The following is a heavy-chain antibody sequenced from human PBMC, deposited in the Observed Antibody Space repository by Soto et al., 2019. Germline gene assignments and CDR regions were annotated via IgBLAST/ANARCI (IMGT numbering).Heavy chain of an antibody. J-gene: IGHJ4*02. CDR1: GGSISSYY. CDR3: ARGPYCGGACYHFDY. Sequence: QVQLQESGPGLVKPSETLSLTCTVSGGSISSYYWSWIRQPPGKGLEWIGYIYYSGSTNYNPSLKSRVTISVDTSKNQFSLKLSSVTAADTAVYYCARGPYCGGACYHFDYWGQGTLVTVSS. D-gene: IGHD2-21*02. CDR2: IYYSGST. V-gene: IGHV4-59*01.